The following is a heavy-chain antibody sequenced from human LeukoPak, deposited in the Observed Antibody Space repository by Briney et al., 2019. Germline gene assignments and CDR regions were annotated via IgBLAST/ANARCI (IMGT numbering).Heavy chain of an antibody. D-gene: IGHD1-26*01. CDR3: AKEGRWELLRMGAFDI. CDR2: IGTSSTTI. Sequence: GGSLRLSCAASGFTFSSYTMNWVRQPPGKGLEWGSNIGTSSTTIYYADSVKGRFTISRDNAKNSLYLQMNSLRAEDTAVYYCAKEGRWELLRMGAFDIWGQGTMVTVSS. CDR1: GFTFSSYT. V-gene: IGHV3-48*01. J-gene: IGHJ3*02.